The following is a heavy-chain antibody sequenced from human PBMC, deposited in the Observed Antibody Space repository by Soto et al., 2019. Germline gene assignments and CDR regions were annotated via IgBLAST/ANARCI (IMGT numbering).Heavy chain of an antibody. CDR1: GFTFSSYG. CDR3: ARDFGYGDSQENEMYYYYGMDV. J-gene: IGHJ6*02. D-gene: IGHD4-17*01. CDR2: IWYDGSNK. V-gene: IGHV3-33*01. Sequence: GGSLRLSCAASGFTFSSYGMHWVRQAPGKGLEWVAVIWYDGSNKYYADSVKGRFTISRDNSKNTLYLQMNSLRAEDTAVYYCARDFGYGDSQENEMYYYYGMDVWGQGTTVTVSS.